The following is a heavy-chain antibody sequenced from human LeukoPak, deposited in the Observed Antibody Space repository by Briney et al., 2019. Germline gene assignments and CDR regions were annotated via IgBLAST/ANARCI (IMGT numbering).Heavy chain of an antibody. Sequence: GGSLRLSCAASRFTFSSYAMSWVRQAPGKGLEWVSAISGSGGSTYYADSVKGRFTISRDNSKNTLYLQMNSLRAEDTAVYYCARSYLPAWFDPWGQGTLVTVSS. CDR1: RFTFSSYA. J-gene: IGHJ5*02. D-gene: IGHD3-10*01. CDR3: ARSYLPAWFDP. CDR2: ISGSGGST. V-gene: IGHV3-23*01.